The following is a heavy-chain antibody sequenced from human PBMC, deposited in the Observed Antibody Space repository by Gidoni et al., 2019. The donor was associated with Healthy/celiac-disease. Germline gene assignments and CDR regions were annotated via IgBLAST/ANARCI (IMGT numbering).Heavy chain of an antibody. CDR3: AKTNYYDSSGYYDY. V-gene: IGHV3-30*18. CDR2: ISYDGSNK. J-gene: IGHJ4*02. Sequence: QVQLVEYGGGVVPPGWSLRPSCAASGFTLSSYGMHWVRQAPGKGLEWVAVISYDGSNKYYADSVKGRFTISRDNSKNTLYLQMNSLRAEDTAVYYCAKTNYYDSSGYYDYWGQGTLVTVSS. CDR1: GFTLSSYG. D-gene: IGHD3-22*01.